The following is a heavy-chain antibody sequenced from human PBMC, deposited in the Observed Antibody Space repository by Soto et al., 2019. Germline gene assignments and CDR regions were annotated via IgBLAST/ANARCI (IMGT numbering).Heavy chain of an antibody. D-gene: IGHD2-15*01. CDR1: GFTFSAYE. CDR2: ISPSGDTI. Sequence: GGSLRLSCASSGFTFSAYEMNWVRQAPGKGLEWVSYISPSGDTIYYADSVKGRFTISRDNAENSLYLQMDSLRAEGTALYFCEGILVVPAPGHDAFDIWGQGTMVTVSS. CDR3: EGILVVPAPGHDAFDI. J-gene: IGHJ3*02. V-gene: IGHV3-48*03.